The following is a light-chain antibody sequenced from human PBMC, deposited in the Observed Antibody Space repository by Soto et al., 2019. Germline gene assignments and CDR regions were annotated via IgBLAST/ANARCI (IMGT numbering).Light chain of an antibody. CDR3: QQYSSYWT. J-gene: IGKJ1*01. V-gene: IGKV1-5*03. CDR2: KAS. Sequence: DIQMTQSPSTLPASVEDRVTITCRASQSISTWLAWYQQKPGKAPNLLIYKASYLASGVPSRFSGGGSGTEFTLTISSLQPDDFATYYCQQYSSYWTFGQGTKVEIK. CDR1: QSISTW.